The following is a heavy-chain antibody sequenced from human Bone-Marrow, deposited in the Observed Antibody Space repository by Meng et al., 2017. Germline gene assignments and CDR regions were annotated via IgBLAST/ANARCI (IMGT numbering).Heavy chain of an antibody. CDR2: ISYDGSNK. CDR3: ARVGYSYAGNY. V-gene: IGHV3-30*04. D-gene: IGHD5-18*01. CDR1: GFTFSSYA. Sequence: GESLKISCAASGFTFSSYAMHWVRQAPGKGLEWVAVISYDGSNKYYADSVKGRFTISRDNSKNSLYLQMNSLRAEDTAVYYCARVGYSYAGNYWGQGTLVTVSS. J-gene: IGHJ4*02.